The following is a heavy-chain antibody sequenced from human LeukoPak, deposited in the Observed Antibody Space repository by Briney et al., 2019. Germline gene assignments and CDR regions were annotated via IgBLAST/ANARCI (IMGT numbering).Heavy chain of an antibody. D-gene: IGHD6-19*01. CDR2: ISGSGGST. V-gene: IGHV3-23*01. CDR3: AKGPRSIAVLGWFDP. J-gene: IGHJ5*02. Sequence: PGGPLRLSCAASGFTFSSYAMSWVRQAPGKGLEWVSAISGSGGSTYYADSVKGRFTISRDNSKNTLYLQMNSLRAEDTAVYYCAKGPRSIAVLGWFDPWGQGTLVTVSS. CDR1: GFTFSSYA.